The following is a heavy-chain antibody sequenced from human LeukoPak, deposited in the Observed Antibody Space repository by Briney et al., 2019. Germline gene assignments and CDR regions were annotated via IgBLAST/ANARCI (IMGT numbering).Heavy chain of an antibody. D-gene: IGHD4-17*01. CDR3: VRRTTGTRRINNIYYGWLDP. CDR2: IYPTGGT. V-gene: IGHV4-4*02. J-gene: IGHJ5*02. Sequence: SETLSLTCTVSGDSISRSNWWSWVRQPPGKGLEWIGEIYPTGGTNYSPSLKSRVTISLEKSKNQFSLRLGSVTAADTAIYYCVRRTTGTRRINNIYYGWLDPWGQGILVTVSS. CDR1: GDSISRSNW.